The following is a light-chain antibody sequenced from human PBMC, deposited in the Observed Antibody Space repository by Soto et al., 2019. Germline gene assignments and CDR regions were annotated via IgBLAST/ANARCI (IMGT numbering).Light chain of an antibody. CDR1: SSDVGAYND. J-gene: IGLJ1*01. V-gene: IGLV2-14*01. Sequence: QSALAQPASVSGSPGQSIAISCTGSSSDVGAYNDVSWYQQHPGKPPKLIVHEVSDRPLGASDRFSGSKSGNTASLTISGLQADDEADYYCSSYAGAYTLVFGTGTKVTVL. CDR2: EVS. CDR3: SSYAGAYTLV.